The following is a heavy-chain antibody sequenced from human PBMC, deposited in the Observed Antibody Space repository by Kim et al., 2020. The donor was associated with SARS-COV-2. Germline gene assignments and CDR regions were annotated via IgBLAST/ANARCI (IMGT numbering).Heavy chain of an antibody. V-gene: IGHV1-46*01. CDR1: GYTFTSYY. Sequence: ASVKVSCKASGYTFTSYYMHWVRQAPGQGLEWMGIINPSGGSTSYAQKLQGRVTMTRDTSTSTVYMELSSLRSEDTAVYYCARDLDYGSGSYYLHYYYYGMDVWGQGTTVTVSS. CDR3: ARDLDYGSGSYYLHYYYYGMDV. J-gene: IGHJ6*02. CDR2: INPSGGST. D-gene: IGHD3-10*01.